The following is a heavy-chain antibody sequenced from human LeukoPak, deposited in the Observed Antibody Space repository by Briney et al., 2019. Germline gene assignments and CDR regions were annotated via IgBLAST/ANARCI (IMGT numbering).Heavy chain of an antibody. CDR2: IIPIFGTA. Sequence: ASVKVSCKASGGTFSSYAISWVRQAPGQGLEWMGGIIPIFGTANYAQKFQGRVTITADESTSTAYMELSSLRSDDTAVYYCAREGDIVVVPAAGGSWFDPWGQGTLVTVSS. CDR1: GGTFSSYA. CDR3: AREGDIVVVPAAGGSWFDP. V-gene: IGHV1-69*13. D-gene: IGHD2-2*01. J-gene: IGHJ5*02.